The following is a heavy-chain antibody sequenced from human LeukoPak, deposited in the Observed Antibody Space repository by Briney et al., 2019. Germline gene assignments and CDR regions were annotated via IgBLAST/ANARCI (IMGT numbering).Heavy chain of an antibody. J-gene: IGHJ5*02. V-gene: IGHV4-34*01. CDR1: GGSFSGYY. CDR2: INHSGST. Sequence: SETLSLTCAVYGGSFSGYYWSWIRQPPGKGLEWIGEINHSGSTNYNPSLKSRVTISVDTSKNQFSLKLSSVTAADTAVYYCARGGWGIAARPDWFDPWGQGTLVTVSS. D-gene: IGHD6-6*01. CDR3: ARGGWGIAARPDWFDP.